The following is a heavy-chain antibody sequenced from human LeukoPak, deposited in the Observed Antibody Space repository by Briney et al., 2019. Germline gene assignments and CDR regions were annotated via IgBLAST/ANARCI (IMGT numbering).Heavy chain of an antibody. D-gene: IGHD6-19*01. CDR2: ISYDGSNK. V-gene: IGHV3-30*18. CDR3: AKPLEQWLVVVGYFDY. J-gene: IGHJ4*02. Sequence: QPGGSLRLSCAASGFTFSGYWMMWIRQTPGKGLEWVAVISYDGSNKYYADSVKGRFTISRDNSKNTLYLQMNSLRAEDTAVYYCAKPLEQWLVVVGYFDYWGQGTLVTVSS. CDR1: GFTFSGYW.